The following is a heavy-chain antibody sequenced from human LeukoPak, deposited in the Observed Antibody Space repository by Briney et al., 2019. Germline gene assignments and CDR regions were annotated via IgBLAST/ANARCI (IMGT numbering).Heavy chain of an antibody. CDR1: GFTFSTYG. CDR3: AELGITMIGGV. CDR2: IRYDGRNK. D-gene: IGHD3-10*02. J-gene: IGHJ6*04. V-gene: IGHV3-30*02. Sequence: GGSLRLSCAASGFTFSTYGMHWVRQAPGKGLEWVAFIRYDGRNKYYADSVKGRFTISRDNSKNTLYLQMNSLRAEDTAVYYCAELGITMIGGVWGKGTTVTISS.